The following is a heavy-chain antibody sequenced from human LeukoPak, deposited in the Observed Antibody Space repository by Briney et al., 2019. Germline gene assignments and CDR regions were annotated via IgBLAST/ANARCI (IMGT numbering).Heavy chain of an antibody. V-gene: IGHV3-9*01. CDR3: AELGITMIGGV. J-gene: IGHJ6*04. Sequence: GGSLRLSCAASGFTFDDYAIHWVRQAPGKGLEWVSGVSWNSGSIGYADSVKGRFTISRDNAKNSLYLQMNSLRAEDTAVYYCAELGITMIGGVWGKGTTVTISP. CDR2: VSWNSGSI. D-gene: IGHD3-10*02. CDR1: GFTFDDYA.